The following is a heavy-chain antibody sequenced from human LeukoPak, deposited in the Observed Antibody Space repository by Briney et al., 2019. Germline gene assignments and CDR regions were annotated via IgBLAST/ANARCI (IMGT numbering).Heavy chain of an antibody. V-gene: IGHV3-30*02. CDR1: GFTFSSYG. D-gene: IGHD4-17*01. CDR2: IRYDGSNK. J-gene: IGHJ4*02. CDR3: AKGSSLYGDSGHFDY. Sequence: QPGGSLRLSCAASGFTFSSYGMHWVRQAPGKGLEWVAFIRYDGSNKYYADSVKGRFTISRDNSKNTLYLQMNSLRAEDTAVYYCAKGSSLYGDSGHFDYWGQGTLVTVSS.